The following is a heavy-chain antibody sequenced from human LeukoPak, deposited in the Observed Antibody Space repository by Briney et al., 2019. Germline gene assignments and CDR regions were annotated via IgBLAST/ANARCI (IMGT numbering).Heavy chain of an antibody. V-gene: IGHV3-23*01. CDR2: ISGSGGST. CDR1: GFTFSSYA. Sequence: GGSLRLSCAASGFTFSSYAMSWVRQAPGKGLEWVSAISGSGGSTYYADSVKGRFTISRDNSKNTLYLQMNSLRPEDTAVYYCARDPIQLWSFDYWGQGTLVTVSS. D-gene: IGHD5-18*01. CDR3: ARDPIQLWSFDY. J-gene: IGHJ4*02.